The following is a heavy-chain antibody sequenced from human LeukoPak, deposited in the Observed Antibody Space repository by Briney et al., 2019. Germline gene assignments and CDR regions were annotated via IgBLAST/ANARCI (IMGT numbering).Heavy chain of an antibody. Sequence: PGGSLRLSCAASGFTFSSYSMNWVRQAPGKGLEWVSSISSSSSYIYYADSVKGRSTISRDNAKNCLCLQMNSLRAEDTAVYYCATIEWGQMHYWGQGALVTVSS. CDR3: ATIEWGQMHY. CDR2: ISSSSSYI. J-gene: IGHJ4*02. D-gene: IGHD1-26*01. CDR1: GFTFSSYS. V-gene: IGHV3-21*04.